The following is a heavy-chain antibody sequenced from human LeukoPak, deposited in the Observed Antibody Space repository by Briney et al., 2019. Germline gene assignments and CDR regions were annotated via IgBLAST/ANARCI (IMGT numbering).Heavy chain of an antibody. D-gene: IGHD3-22*01. CDR3: ARATLTYYYDSSGYYDAFDI. V-gene: IGHV1-69*10. CDR1: GYTFTSYG. CDR2: IIPIFGIA. Sequence: SVKVSCKASGYTFTSYGISWVRQAPGQGLEWMGGIIPIFGIANYAQKFQDRVTITADKSTSTAYMELSSLRSEDTAVYYCARATLTYYYDSSGYYDAFDIWGQGTMVTVSS. J-gene: IGHJ3*02.